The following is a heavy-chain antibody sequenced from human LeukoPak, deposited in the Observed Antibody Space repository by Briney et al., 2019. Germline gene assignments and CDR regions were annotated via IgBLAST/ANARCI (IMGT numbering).Heavy chain of an antibody. Sequence: SETLSLTCSVSGYSISSGYYWGWIRQPPGKGLEWIGSIYHSGSTYYNTSLKSRVTISVDTSKNQFSLKLNSVTAADTAVYYCATGWSGYYWTTWGQGTLVTVSS. CDR3: ATGWSGYYWTT. V-gene: IGHV4-38-2*02. D-gene: IGHD3-3*01. CDR2: IYHSGST. J-gene: IGHJ5*02. CDR1: GYSISSGYY.